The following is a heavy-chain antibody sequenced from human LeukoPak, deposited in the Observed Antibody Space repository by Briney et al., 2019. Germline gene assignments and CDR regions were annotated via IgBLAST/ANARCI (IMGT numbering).Heavy chain of an antibody. J-gene: IGHJ6*02. V-gene: IGHV3-7*03. CDR2: VNRDGSET. Sequence: GGSLRLSCAASGFTFSNAWMNWVRQVPGRGPEWVANVNRDGSETYYLDSVKGRFTISKDNAKNSLYLQMNSLRAEDTALYHCARNNGMDVWGQGTTVIVSS. CDR3: ARNNGMDV. CDR1: GFTFSNAW.